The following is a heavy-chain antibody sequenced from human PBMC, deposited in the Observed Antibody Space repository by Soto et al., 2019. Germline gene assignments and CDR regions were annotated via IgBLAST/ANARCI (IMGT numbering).Heavy chain of an antibody. D-gene: IGHD1-26*01. V-gene: IGHV3-11*06. Sequence: RGGPLSLSCAPSVFTFIDYYMHWIRQAPVKGLEWVSYISRSSSYTNYADAVKGRFTISRDNAKNSLYLQMSSLRAEDTAVYYCARYGELLDPLYNWFEPWGQGTLVNVSS. CDR2: ISRSSSYT. J-gene: IGHJ5*02. CDR3: ARYGELLDPLYNWFEP. CDR1: VFTFIDYY.